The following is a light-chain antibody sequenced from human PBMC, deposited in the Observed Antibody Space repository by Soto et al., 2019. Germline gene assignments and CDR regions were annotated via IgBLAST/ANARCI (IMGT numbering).Light chain of an antibody. CDR3: QQYNSYPWT. CDR1: QSISSW. CDR2: DAS. V-gene: IGKV1-5*01. Sequence: GDRVTITCRASQSISSWLAWYQTKPGKAPKLLIYDASSLDSGVPSRFSGSGSGTEFTLTISSLQPDDFATYYCQQYNSYPWTFGQGTKVEIK. J-gene: IGKJ1*01.